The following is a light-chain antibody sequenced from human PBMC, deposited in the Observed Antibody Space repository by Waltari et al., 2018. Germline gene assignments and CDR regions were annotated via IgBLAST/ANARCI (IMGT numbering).Light chain of an antibody. CDR3: AAWDDSRTVR. Sequence: QSVLTQPPSASGTPGQRVTISCSGSSSNIGSSFVCWYQHLPGTAPKLLIYRNDQRPSGVPDRFSGSRSGTSASLAISGLRSEDEADYYCAAWDDSRTVRFGGGTKLTVL. CDR1: SSNIGSSF. J-gene: IGLJ3*02. CDR2: RND. V-gene: IGLV1-47*01.